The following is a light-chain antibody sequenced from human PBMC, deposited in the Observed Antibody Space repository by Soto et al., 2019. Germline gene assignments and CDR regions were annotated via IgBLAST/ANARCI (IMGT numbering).Light chain of an antibody. J-gene: IGKJ5*01. V-gene: IGKV3-15*01. CDR1: QSIRSN. CDR2: GAS. Sequence: EIGLSHSPATLLASSFFVATLSCRVSQSIRSNLAWYQQRPGQAPRLLMYGASTRADGIPARFTGSGSGTEFTLTIRGLQSEDFAVYYCQNYDGWPIFGQGTRLEIK. CDR3: QNYDGWPI.